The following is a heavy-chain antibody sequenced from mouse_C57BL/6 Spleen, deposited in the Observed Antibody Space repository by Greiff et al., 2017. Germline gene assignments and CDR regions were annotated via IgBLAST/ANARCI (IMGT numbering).Heavy chain of an antibody. CDR1: GYAFSSSW. D-gene: IGHD4-1*01. Sequence: VKLQESGPELVKPGASVKISCKASGYAFSSSWMNWVKQRPGKGLEWIGRIYPGDGDTNYNGKFKGKATLTADKSSSTAYMQLSSLTSEDSAVYFCATNWDDAYWGQGTLVTVSA. CDR2: IYPGDGDT. V-gene: IGHV1-82*01. J-gene: IGHJ3*01. CDR3: ATNWDDAY.